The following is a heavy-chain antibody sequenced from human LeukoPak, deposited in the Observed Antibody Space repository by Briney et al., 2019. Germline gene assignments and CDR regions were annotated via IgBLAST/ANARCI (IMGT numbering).Heavy chain of an antibody. CDR1: GGSISSSSYY. Sequence: PSETLSLTCTVSGGSISSSSYYWGWIRQPPGKGLEWIGSIYYSGSTYYNPSLKSRVTISADTSKNQFSLKLSSVTAADTVVYYCARQLGDDHDAFDIWGQGTMVTVSS. J-gene: IGHJ3*02. CDR2: IYYSGST. CDR3: ARQLGDDHDAFDI. D-gene: IGHD2-21*02. V-gene: IGHV4-39*01.